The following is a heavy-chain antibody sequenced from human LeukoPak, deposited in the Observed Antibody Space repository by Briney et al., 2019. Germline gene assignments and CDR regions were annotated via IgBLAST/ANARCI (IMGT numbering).Heavy chain of an antibody. Sequence: PGGSLRLSCAASGFTVSSNYMSWVRQAPGKGLEWVSVIYSGGSTYYADSVKGRFTISRDNSKNTLYLQMNSLRAEDTAVYHCARAHYYYDSSGYSFVYWGQGTLVTVSS. J-gene: IGHJ4*02. CDR3: ARAHYYYDSSGYSFVY. CDR2: IYSGGST. CDR1: GFTVSSNY. D-gene: IGHD3-22*01. V-gene: IGHV3-53*01.